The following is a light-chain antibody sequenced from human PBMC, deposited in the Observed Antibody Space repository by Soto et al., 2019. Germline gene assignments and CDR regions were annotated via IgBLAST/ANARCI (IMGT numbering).Light chain of an antibody. Sequence: QSALTQPRSVSGSPGQSVTIACTGTSSDVGRYDYVSWYQQHPGEAPKLVVYDVTKRPSGVPDRFSGSKSGNTASLTISGLQAEDEADYYCGTWDSSLSAGVVFGGGTKLTVL. CDR3: GTWDSSLSAGVV. CDR2: DVT. J-gene: IGLJ2*01. V-gene: IGLV2-11*01. CDR1: SSDVGRYDY.